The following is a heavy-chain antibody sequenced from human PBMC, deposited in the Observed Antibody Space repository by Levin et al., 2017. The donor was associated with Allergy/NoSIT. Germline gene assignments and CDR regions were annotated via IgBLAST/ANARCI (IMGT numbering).Heavy chain of an antibody. CDR3: ARDRADSSGYSFLDAFDI. Sequence: PGGSLRLSCAASGFTFSSYGMHWVRQAPGKGLEWVAVIWYDGSNKYYADSVKGRFTISRDNSKNTLYLQMNSLRAEDTAVYYCARDRADSSGYSFLDAFDIWGQGTMVTVSS. CDR2: IWYDGSNK. J-gene: IGHJ3*02. V-gene: IGHV3-33*01. D-gene: IGHD3-22*01. CDR1: GFTFSSYG.